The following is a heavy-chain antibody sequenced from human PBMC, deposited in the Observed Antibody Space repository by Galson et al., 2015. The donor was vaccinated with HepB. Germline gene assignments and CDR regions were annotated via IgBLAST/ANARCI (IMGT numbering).Heavy chain of an antibody. D-gene: IGHD6-13*01. CDR2: IGSKAHDYAT. CDR3: TRLGDLSGYSSK. J-gene: IGHJ4*02. V-gene: IGHV3-73*01. Sequence: SLRLSCAASGFTFSGSAMHWVRQASGKGLEWVGRIGSKAHDYATAYVASVKGRFTISRDDSKSSAYLQMNSLKTEDTAVYYCTRLGDLSGYSSKWGQGTLVTVSS. CDR1: GFTFSGSA.